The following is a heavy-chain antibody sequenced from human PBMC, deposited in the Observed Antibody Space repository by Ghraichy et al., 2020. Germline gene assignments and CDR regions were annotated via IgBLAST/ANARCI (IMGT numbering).Heavy chain of an antibody. D-gene: IGHD2-15*01. CDR2: INPNSGGT. J-gene: IGHJ4*02. V-gene: IGHV1-2*02. CDR1: GYTFTGYY. CDR3: ARVTFERGYCSGGSCHIMTY. Sequence: ASVKVSCKASGYTFTGYYMHWVRQAPGQGLEWMGWINPNSGGTNYAQKFQGRVTMTRDTSISTAYMELSRLRSDDTAVYYCARVTFERGYCSGGSCHIMTYWGQGTLVTVSS.